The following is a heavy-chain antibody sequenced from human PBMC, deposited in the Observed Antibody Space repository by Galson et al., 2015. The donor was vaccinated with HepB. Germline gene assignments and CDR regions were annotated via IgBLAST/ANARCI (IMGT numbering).Heavy chain of an antibody. D-gene: IGHD5-12*01. J-gene: IGHJ4*02. Sequence: SGFHTYYADSVKGRFTISRDNSKNTLYLQMSGLRAEDTAVYYCAKWNMGYSTTFDYWGQGTLVTVSS. CDR3: AKWNMGYSTTFDY. V-gene: IGHV3-23*01. CDR2: SGFHT.